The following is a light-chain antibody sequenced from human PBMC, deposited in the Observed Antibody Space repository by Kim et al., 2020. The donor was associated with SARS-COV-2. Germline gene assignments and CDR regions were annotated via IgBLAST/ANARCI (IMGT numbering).Light chain of an antibody. CDR2: DVS. J-gene: IGLJ3*02. Sequence: GPSFTMSRMRTSSDVAVNDYVTWYQQLPGKAPKLMIYDVSNRPSGVSNRFSGSKSGNTASLTISGLQAEDETDYYCSSYTSSSTWVFGGGTQLTVL. V-gene: IGLV2-14*03. CDR3: SSYTSSSTWV. CDR1: SSDVAVNDY.